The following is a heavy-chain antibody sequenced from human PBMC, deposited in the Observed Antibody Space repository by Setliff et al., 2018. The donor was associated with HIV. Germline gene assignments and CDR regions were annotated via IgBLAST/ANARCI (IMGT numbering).Heavy chain of an antibody. V-gene: IGHV4-34*01. J-gene: IGHJ3*02. CDR1: GGSFSGYY. D-gene: IGHD3-10*01. Sequence: SETLSLTCAVYGGSFSGYYWSWIRQPPGKGLEWIGEINHSGSTNYNPSLKSPVTISVDTSKNQFSLKLSSVTAADTAVYYCARVDTYYYGSGTGTDAFDIWGQGTMVTVSS. CDR2: INHSGST. CDR3: ARVDTYYYGSGTGTDAFDI.